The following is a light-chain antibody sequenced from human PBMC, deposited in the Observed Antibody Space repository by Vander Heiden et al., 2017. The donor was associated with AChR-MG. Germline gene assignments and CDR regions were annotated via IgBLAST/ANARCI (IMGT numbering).Light chain of an antibody. V-gene: IGLV1-40*01. CDR1: SANIGAGYD. J-gene: IGLJ2*01. Sequence: QSVLTPPPSVAGAPGQRVPSSCTGSSANIGAGYDVHWYQQLPGTAPKLVIYGNSNRPSGVPDRFSGSKSGTSASLAITGLQAEDEADYYCQSYDSSLSGSGVVFGGGTKLTVL. CDR3: QSYDSSLSGSGVV. CDR2: GNS.